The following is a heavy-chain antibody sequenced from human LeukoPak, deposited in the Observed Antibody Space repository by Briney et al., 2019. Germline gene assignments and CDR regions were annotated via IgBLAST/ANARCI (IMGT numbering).Heavy chain of an antibody. CDR1: GGSISSYY. Sequence: SETLSLTCTVPGGSISSYYWSWIRQPPGKGLEWIGYIYYTGSTNYNPSLKSRVTISLDTSKNQFSLKLSSMTAADTAVYYCARQRVNKWNNLWSFDYWGREPWSPSPQ. D-gene: IGHD1/OR15-1a*01. V-gene: IGHV4-59*08. CDR3: ARQRVNKWNNLWSFDY. CDR2: IYYTGST. J-gene: IGHJ4*02.